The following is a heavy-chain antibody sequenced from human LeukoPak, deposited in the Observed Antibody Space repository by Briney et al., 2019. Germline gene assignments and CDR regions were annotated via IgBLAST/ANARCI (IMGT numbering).Heavy chain of an antibody. CDR3: ARSSDTAMAALDY. J-gene: IGHJ4*02. D-gene: IGHD5-18*01. Sequence: SETLSLTCTVSGGSISSYYWSWIRQPLGKGLDWIGYIYYSGSTNYNPSLRSRVTISVDTSKNQFSLKLSSVTAADTALYYCARSSDTAMAALDYWGQGTLVTVSS. CDR1: GGSISSYY. CDR2: IYYSGST. V-gene: IGHV4-59*01.